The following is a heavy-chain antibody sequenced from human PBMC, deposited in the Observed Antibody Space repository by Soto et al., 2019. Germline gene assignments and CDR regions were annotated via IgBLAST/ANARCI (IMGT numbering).Heavy chain of an antibody. CDR3: ARIAAAADFDY. Sequence: SETLSLTCTVSGGSISSYYWSWIRQPPGKGLEWIGYIYYSGSTNYNPSLKSRVTISVDTSKNQFSLKLSSVTAADTTVYYCARIAAAADFDYWGQGTLVTVSS. J-gene: IGHJ4*02. V-gene: IGHV4-59*01. D-gene: IGHD6-13*01. CDR2: IYYSGST. CDR1: GGSISSYY.